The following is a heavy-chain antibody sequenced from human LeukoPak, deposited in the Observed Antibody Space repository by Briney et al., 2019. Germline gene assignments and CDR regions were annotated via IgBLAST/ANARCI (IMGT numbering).Heavy chain of an antibody. CDR3: ARDRVYYYYYGMDV. CDR2: ISYDGSNK. V-gene: IGHV3-30*04. Sequence: TGGSLRLSCAASGFTFSSYAMHWVRQAPGKGLEWVAVISYDGSNKYYADPVKGRFTISRDNSKNTLYLQMNSLRAEDTAVYYCARDRVYYYYYGMDVWGQGTTVTVSS. CDR1: GFTFSSYA. D-gene: IGHD6-13*01. J-gene: IGHJ6*02.